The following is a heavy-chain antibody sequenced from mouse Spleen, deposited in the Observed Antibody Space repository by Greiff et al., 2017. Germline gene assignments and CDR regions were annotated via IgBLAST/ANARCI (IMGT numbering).Heavy chain of an antibody. CDR3: ARHYYGSSYWYFDV. J-gene: IGHJ1*01. V-gene: IGHV1-20*01. D-gene: IGHD1-1*01. CDR2: INPYNGDT. CDR1: GYSFTGYF. Sequence: EVQRVESGPELVKPGDSVKISCKASGYSFTGYFMNWVMQSHGKSLEWIGRINPYNGDTFYNQKFKGKATLTVDKSSSTAHMELRSLTSEDSAVYYCARHYYGSSYWYFDVWGAGTTVTVSS.